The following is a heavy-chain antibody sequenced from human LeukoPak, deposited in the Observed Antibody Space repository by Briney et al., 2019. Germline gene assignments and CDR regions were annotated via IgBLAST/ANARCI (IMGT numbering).Heavy chain of an antibody. D-gene: IGHD2-2*01. J-gene: IGHJ6*02. Sequence: GGSLRLSCAASGFTFSSYWMSWVRQAPGKGLEWVSYISSSGSTIYYADSVKGRFTISRDNAKNSLYLQMNSLRAEDTAVYYCARDSTGWPGGYYYGMDVWGQGTTVTVSS. V-gene: IGHV3-48*04. CDR3: ARDSTGWPGGYYYGMDV. CDR1: GFTFSSYW. CDR2: ISSSGSTI.